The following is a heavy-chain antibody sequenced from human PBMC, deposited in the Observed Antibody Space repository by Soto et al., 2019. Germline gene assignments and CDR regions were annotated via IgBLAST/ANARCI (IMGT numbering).Heavy chain of an antibody. Sequence: GGSLRLSCAASGFTFSSYWMHWVRQAPGKGLVWVSRIYIDGSSTSYADSVKGRFTISRDNAKNTLFLQTNSLRVEDTAVYYCTRAPGYSGWFDPWGQGTLVTVSS. CDR1: GFTFSSYW. V-gene: IGHV3-74*01. D-gene: IGHD5-18*01. CDR3: TRAPGYSGWFDP. J-gene: IGHJ5*02. CDR2: IYIDGSST.